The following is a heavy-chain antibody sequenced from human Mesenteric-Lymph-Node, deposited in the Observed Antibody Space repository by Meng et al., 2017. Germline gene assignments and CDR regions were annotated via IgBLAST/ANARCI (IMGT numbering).Heavy chain of an antibody. Sequence: LQGSGPGLGGASEALSLTCSVSGGSISTSGYYWGWIRQPPGKGLEWIGSIGHSGFTYYTPSLKSRVTVSIDTSRNQFSLWLTSVTAADTAVYYCVRSSAWVRTGFDPWGQGTLVTVSS. CDR1: GGSISTSGYY. D-gene: IGHD6-19*01. CDR2: IGHSGFT. V-gene: IGHV4-39*01. CDR3: VRSSAWVRTGFDP. J-gene: IGHJ5*02.